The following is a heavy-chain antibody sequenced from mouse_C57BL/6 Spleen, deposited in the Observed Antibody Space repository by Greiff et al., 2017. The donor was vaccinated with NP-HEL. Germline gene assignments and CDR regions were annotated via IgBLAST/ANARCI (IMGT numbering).Heavy chain of an antibody. Sequence: QVQLQQSGPELVKPGASVKLSCKASGYTFTSYWMHWVKQRPGQGLEWIGMIHPNSGSTNYNEKFKSKATLTVDKSSSTAYMQLSSLTSEDSAVYYCARWDSMLRDDYWGQGTTLTVSS. J-gene: IGHJ2*01. CDR1: GYTFTSYW. D-gene: IGHD3-3*01. CDR2: IHPNSGST. CDR3: ARWDSMLRDDY. V-gene: IGHV1-64*01.